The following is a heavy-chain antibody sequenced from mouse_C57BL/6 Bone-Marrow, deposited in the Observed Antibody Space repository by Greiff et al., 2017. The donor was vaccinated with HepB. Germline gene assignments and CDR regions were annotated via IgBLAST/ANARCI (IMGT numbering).Heavy chain of an antibody. D-gene: IGHD1-1*01. CDR2: IYPGNSDT. CDR3: TRTFFDYGSSGGYFDY. Sequence: EVQLQESGTVLARPGASVKMSCKTSGYTFTSYWMHWVKQRPGQGLEWRGAIYPGNSDTSYNQKFKGKAKLTAVTSASTAYMELSSLTNEDSAVYYCTRTFFDYGSSGGYFDYWGQGTTLTVSS. CDR1: GYTFTSYW. V-gene: IGHV1-5*01. J-gene: IGHJ2*01.